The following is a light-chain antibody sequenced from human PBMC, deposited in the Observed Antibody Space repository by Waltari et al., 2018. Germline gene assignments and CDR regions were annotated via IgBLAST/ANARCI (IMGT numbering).Light chain of an antibody. V-gene: IGLV2-14*01. CDR3: SSFTSSSTWV. CDR1: TSDLGGYTY. J-gene: IGLJ3*02. CDR2: DVS. Sequence: QSALTQPASVSGSPGQSITISCTGTTSDLGGYTYSSWYQQHPGKAPKLMIYDVSSRPSGVSNRFSGSKSGNTASLIISGLQAEDEADYYCSSFTSSSTWVFGGGTKLTVL.